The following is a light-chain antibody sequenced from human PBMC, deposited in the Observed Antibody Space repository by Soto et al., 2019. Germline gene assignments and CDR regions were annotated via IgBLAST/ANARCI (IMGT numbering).Light chain of an antibody. CDR1: QSVRSS. J-gene: IGKJ1*01. CDR2: DAS. V-gene: IGKV3-11*01. Sequence: EIVLTQSPATLSLSPGERATLSCRPSQSVRSSLAWYQQQPGQPPRLLIYDASNRATGIPARFSGSGSGTDFTLTISSLEPEDFAVYYCQQRSNWPGTFGQGTKVEIK. CDR3: QQRSNWPGT.